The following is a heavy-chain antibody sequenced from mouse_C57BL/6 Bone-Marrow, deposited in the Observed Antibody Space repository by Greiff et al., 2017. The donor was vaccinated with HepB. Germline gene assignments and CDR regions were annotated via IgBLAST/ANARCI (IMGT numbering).Heavy chain of an antibody. Sequence: EVQRVESGGGLVQPGGSLKLSCAASGFTFSDYYMYWVRQTPEKRLEWVAYISNGGGSTYYPDTVKGRFTISKDNAKNTLYLQMSRLKSEDTAMYYCARHYYTRDYYAMDYWGQGTSVTVSS. J-gene: IGHJ4*01. D-gene: IGHD2-12*01. CDR1: GFTFSDYY. CDR2: ISNGGGST. V-gene: IGHV5-12*01. CDR3: ARHYYTRDYYAMDY.